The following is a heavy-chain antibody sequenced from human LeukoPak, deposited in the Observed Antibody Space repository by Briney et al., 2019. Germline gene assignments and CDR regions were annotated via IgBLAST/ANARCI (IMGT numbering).Heavy chain of an antibody. V-gene: IGHV3-30*18. D-gene: IGHD4-17*01. Sequence: GRSLRLSCAASGFTFSSYGMHWVRQAPGKGLEWVAVISYDGSNKYYADSVKGRFTISRDNSKNTLYLQMNSLRVGDTALYYCAKDPNGDYVGAFDSWGQGTMVTVSS. J-gene: IGHJ3*01. CDR1: GFTFSSYG. CDR2: ISYDGSNK. CDR3: AKDPNGDYVGAFDS.